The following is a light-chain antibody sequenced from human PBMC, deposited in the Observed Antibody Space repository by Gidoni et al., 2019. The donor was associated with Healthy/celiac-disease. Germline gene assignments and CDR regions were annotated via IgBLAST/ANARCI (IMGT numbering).Light chain of an antibody. CDR3: QQYNSNSPTWT. Sequence: DIQMPQSPSTLSASVGDSVTITCRASQSISSWLAWYQQKSGKAPNLLIYDASSLESGVLSRFSGSGSGREFTLTISSLQPDDVAAYYCQQYNSNSPTWTFGQGTKVEIK. CDR2: DAS. V-gene: IGKV1-5*01. J-gene: IGKJ1*01. CDR1: QSISSW.